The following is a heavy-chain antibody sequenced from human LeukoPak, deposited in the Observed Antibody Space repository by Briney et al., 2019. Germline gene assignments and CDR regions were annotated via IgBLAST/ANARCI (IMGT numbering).Heavy chain of an antibody. CDR3: AKDTSIGKYCTNGVCSPFDY. Sequence: PGGALRLSCAGSGFTFSSYAMSWVRQARGQGLEWVSVISDSGDYTSYADSVRGRLTISRDNSRNTLYLQMISLRPEDTAVYYCAKDTSIGKYCTNGVCSPFDYWGQGTLVTVSS. CDR2: ISDSGDYT. CDR1: GFTFSSYA. V-gene: IGHV3-23*01. J-gene: IGHJ4*02. D-gene: IGHD2-8*01.